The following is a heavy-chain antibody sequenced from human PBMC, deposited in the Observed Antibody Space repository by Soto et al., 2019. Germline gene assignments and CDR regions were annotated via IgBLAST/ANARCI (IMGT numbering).Heavy chain of an antibody. J-gene: IGHJ5*02. V-gene: IGHV3-23*01. D-gene: IGHD3-3*01. CDR1: GFTFSSYA. CDR3: AKSPHDFWSGYQNWFDP. CDR2: ISGSGGST. Sequence: GGSLRLSCAASGFTFSSYAMSWVRQAPGKGLEWVSAISGSGGSTYYADSVKGRFTISRDNSKNTLYLQMNSLRAEDTAVYYCAKSPHDFWSGYQNWFDPWGQGTLVTVSS.